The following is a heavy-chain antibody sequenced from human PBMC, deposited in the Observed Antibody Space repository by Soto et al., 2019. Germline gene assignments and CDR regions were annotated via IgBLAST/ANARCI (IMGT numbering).Heavy chain of an antibody. J-gene: IGHJ4*02. D-gene: IGHD1-26*01. V-gene: IGHV1-69*06. Sequence: QVQLVQSGAELKKPGSSVNVSCAASGVTFNTYTINWVRQAPGQGLEWIGQIIPMYDSANYAQRLQGRVTISADKSTNRAYMELSGLRSEDMALYYCATYRTYSGSYCFDYGGQGTRVSVSS. CDR2: IIPMYDSA. CDR3: ATYRTYSGSYCFDY. CDR1: GVTFNTYT.